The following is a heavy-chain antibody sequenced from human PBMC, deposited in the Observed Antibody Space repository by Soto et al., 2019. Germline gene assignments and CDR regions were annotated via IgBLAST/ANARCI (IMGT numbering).Heavy chain of an antibody. J-gene: IGHJ5*02. CDR2: ISSSSSTI. D-gene: IGHD6-19*01. Sequence: EVQLVESGGGLVQPGGSLRLSCAASGFTFSSYSMNWVRQAPGKGLEWVSYISSSSSTIYYADSVKGRFTISRDNAKNSLYLQMNSLRDEDTAVYYCAREAYSSGLNWFDPWGQGTLVTGSS. CDR1: GFTFSSYS. V-gene: IGHV3-48*02. CDR3: AREAYSSGLNWFDP.